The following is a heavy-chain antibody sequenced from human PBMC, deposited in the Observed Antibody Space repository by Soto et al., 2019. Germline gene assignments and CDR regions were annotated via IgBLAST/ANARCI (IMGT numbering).Heavy chain of an antibody. CDR1: GYTFTGYY. CDR2: INPNSGGT. Sequence: WASVKVSCKASGYTFTGYYMHWVRQAPGQGLEWMGWINPNSGGTNYAQKFQGRVTMTRDTSISTAYMELSRLRSDDTAVYYCARVVVVTAAKRTHWFDHWGQGTLVTVSS. V-gene: IGHV1-2*02. D-gene: IGHD2-2*01. J-gene: IGHJ5*02. CDR3: ARVVVVTAAKRTHWFDH.